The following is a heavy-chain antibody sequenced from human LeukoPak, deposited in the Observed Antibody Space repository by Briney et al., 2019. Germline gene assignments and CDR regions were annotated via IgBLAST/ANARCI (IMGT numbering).Heavy chain of an antibody. D-gene: IGHD5-24*01. CDR2: IYYSGSS. CDR3: ARGGGGYNVFDY. J-gene: IGHJ4*02. CDR1: GGSISNYY. V-gene: IGHV4-59*08. Sequence: PSETLSLTCTVSGGSISNYYWSWIRQPPGKGLEWIGYIYYSGSSKYNPSLKSRVAISVDTSKNQFSLKLSSVTAADTAVYYCARGGGGYNVFDYWGQGSLVTVSS.